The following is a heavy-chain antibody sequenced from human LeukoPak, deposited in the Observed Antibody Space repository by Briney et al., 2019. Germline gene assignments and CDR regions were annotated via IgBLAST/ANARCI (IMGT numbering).Heavy chain of an antibody. CDR3: ARSGIVVVVAANSPFDY. CDR2: ISSSGSTI. J-gene: IGHJ4*02. D-gene: IGHD2-15*01. Sequence: GGSLRLSCAASGFTFSSYEMSWVRQAPGKELEWVSYISSSGSTIYYADSVKGRFTISRDNAKNSLYLQMNSLRAEDTAVYYCARSGIVVVVAANSPFDYWGQGTLVTVSS. V-gene: IGHV3-48*03. CDR1: GFTFSSYE.